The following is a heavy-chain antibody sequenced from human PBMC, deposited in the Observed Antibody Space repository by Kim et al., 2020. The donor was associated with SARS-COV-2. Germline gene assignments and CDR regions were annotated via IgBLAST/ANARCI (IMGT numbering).Heavy chain of an antibody. J-gene: IGHJ6*01. Sequence: SETLSLTCTVSGGSISSYYWSWIRQPPGKGLEWIGYIYYSGSTNYNPSLKSRVTISVDTSKNQFSLKLSSVTAADTAVYYCARGITMVRGVNVYYYGMDV. V-gene: IGHV4-59*01. CDR2: IYYSGST. CDR3: ARGITMVRGVNVYYYGMDV. CDR1: GGSISSYY. D-gene: IGHD3-10*01.